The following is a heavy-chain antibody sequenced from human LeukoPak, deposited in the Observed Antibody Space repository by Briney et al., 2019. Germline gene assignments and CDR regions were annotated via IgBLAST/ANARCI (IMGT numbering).Heavy chain of an antibody. Sequence: GGSLRLSCAASGFTFSNYWMTWVRQAPGKGLEWLANIKQDEGETNYVGSVKGRFTISRDNARNSLFLQMDSLRAEDTAVYYCARDEPIVGSPNYRSDYWGQGTRVTVSS. CDR3: ARDEPIVGSPNYRSDY. J-gene: IGHJ4*02. V-gene: IGHV3-7*04. D-gene: IGHD1-26*01. CDR2: IKQDEGET. CDR1: GFTFSNYW.